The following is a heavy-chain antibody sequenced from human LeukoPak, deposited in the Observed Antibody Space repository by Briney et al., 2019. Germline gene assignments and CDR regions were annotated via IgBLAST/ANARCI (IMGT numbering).Heavy chain of an antibody. J-gene: IGHJ4*02. CDR3: ARDRRPYGSGSYTLPVDY. CDR1: GGTFSSYA. V-gene: IGHV1-18*01. D-gene: IGHD3-10*01. Sequence: GASVKVSCKASGGTFSSYAISWVRQAPGQGLEWMGWISAYNGNTNYAQKLQGRVTMTTDTSTSTAYMELRSLRSDDTAVYYCARDRRPYGSGSYTLPVDYWGQGTLVTVSS. CDR2: ISAYNGNT.